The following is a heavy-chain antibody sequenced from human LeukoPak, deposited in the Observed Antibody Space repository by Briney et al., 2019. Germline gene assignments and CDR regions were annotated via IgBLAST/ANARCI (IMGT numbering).Heavy chain of an antibody. J-gene: IGHJ4*02. V-gene: IGHV4-59*12. Sequence: SETLSLTCSVSGGSINNYWWNWIRQPPGKGLEWIGYIYYSGSTYYNPSLKSRVTISVDTSKNQFSLKLSSVTAADTAVYYCARDSRDTAMVSFDYWGQGTLVTVSS. D-gene: IGHD5-18*01. CDR3: ARDSRDTAMVSFDY. CDR1: GGSINNYW. CDR2: IYYSGST.